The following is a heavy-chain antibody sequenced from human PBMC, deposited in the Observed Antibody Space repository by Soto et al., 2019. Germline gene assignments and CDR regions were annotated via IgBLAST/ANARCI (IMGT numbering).Heavy chain of an antibody. V-gene: IGHV1-18*01. J-gene: IGHJ4*02. Sequence: VKVSCKASGYTFTSYGISWVRQAPGQGLEWMGWISAYNGNTNYAQKLQGRVTMTTDTSTSTAYMELRSLRSDDTAVYYCARVLYYDILTGYLDYWGQGTLVTVSS. D-gene: IGHD3-9*01. CDR2: ISAYNGNT. CDR3: ARVLYYDILTGYLDY. CDR1: GYTFTSYG.